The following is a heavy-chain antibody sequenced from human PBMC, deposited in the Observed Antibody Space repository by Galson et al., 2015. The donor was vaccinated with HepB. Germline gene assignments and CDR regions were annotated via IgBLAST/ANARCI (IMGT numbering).Heavy chain of an antibody. Sequence: SETLSLTCTVSGGSISSSSYYWGWLRQPPGKGLEWIGSFYYTGNTHYNPSLKSRVTISGDTSKNQFSLKLNSVTAADTAVYYCARHESESKTYAADNWGQGTLFTVSS. CDR3: ARHESESKTYAADN. J-gene: IGHJ4*02. CDR1: GGSISSSSYY. V-gene: IGHV4-39*01. D-gene: IGHD2-2*01. CDR2: FYYTGNT.